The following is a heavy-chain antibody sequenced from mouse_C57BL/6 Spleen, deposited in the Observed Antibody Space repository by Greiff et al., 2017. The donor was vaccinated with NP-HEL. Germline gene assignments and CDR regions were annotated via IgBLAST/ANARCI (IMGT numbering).Heavy chain of an antibody. CDR3: ARGLPYFDY. V-gene: IGHV1-82*01. J-gene: IGHJ2*01. CDR2: IYPGDGDT. CDR1: GYAFSSSW. Sequence: VQGVESGPELVKPGASVKISCKASGYAFSSSWMNWVKQRPGKGLEWIGRIYPGDGDTNYNGKFKGKATLTADTSSSTAYMQLSSLTSEDSAVYFCARGLPYFDYWGQGTTLTVSS.